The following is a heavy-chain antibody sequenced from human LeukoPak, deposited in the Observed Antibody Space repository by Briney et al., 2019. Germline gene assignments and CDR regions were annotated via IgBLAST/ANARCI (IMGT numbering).Heavy chain of an antibody. CDR3: AMVAATYVGYFVL. V-gene: IGHV1-46*03. J-gene: IGHJ2*01. D-gene: IGHD2-15*01. CDR1: GYTFTSYY. CDR2: INPSGGST. Sequence: ASVKVSCKASGYTFTSYYMHWVRQAPGQGLEWMGIINPSGGSTSYAQKFQGRVTMTRDTSTSTVYMELSSLRSEDTAVYYCAMVAATYVGYFVLWGRGTLVAVSS.